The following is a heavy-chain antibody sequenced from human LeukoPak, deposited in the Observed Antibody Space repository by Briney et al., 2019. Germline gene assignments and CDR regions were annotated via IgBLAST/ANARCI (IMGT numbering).Heavy chain of an antibody. CDR1: GFTFSSYW. D-gene: IGHD3-22*01. V-gene: IGHV3-74*01. J-gene: IGHJ5*02. CDR3: ARGTYYYDRYNWFDP. CDR2: INSDGSST. Sequence: GGSLRLSCAASGFTFSSYWMHWVRQAPGKGLVWVSRINSDGSSTSYADSVKGRFTISRDNAKNSLYLQMNSLRAEDTAVYYCARGTYYYDRYNWFDPWGQGTLVTVSS.